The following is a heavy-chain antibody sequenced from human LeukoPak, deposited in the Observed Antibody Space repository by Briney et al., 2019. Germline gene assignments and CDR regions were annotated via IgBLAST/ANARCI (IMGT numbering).Heavy chain of an antibody. Sequence: ASVKVSCKASGGTFSSYAISWVRQAPGQGLEWMGGIIPIFGTANYAQKLQGRVTMTTDTSTSTAYMELRSLRSDDTAVYYCARDYYDSSGYFDYWGQGTLVTVSS. D-gene: IGHD3-22*01. CDR2: IIPIFGTA. V-gene: IGHV1-69*05. CDR1: GGTFSSYA. J-gene: IGHJ4*02. CDR3: ARDYYDSSGYFDY.